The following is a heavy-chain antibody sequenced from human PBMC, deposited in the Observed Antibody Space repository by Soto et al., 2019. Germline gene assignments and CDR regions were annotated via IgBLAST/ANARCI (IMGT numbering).Heavy chain of an antibody. CDR3: ARESEQWLNNRAEYFQH. J-gene: IGHJ1*01. V-gene: IGHV3-30-3*01. Sequence: LRLSCAASGFTFSSYAMHWVRQAPGKGLEWVAVISYDGSNKYYADSVKGRFTISRDNSKNTLYVQMNSLRAEDTAVYYCARESEQWLNNRAEYFQHWGQGTLVTVSS. CDR1: GFTFSSYA. D-gene: IGHD6-19*01. CDR2: ISYDGSNK.